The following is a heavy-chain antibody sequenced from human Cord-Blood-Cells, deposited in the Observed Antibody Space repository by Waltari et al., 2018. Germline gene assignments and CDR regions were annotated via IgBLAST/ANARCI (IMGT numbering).Heavy chain of an antibody. D-gene: IGHD6-13*01. J-gene: IGHJ6*02. Sequence: QVQLQQWGAGLLKPSETLSLTCAVYGGSFSGYYWSWIRQPPGKGLEWIGEINHSGSTNYNPSLKSRVTISVDTSKNQFSLKLSSVTAADTAVYYCARAPPRGSSWYYYYYYGMDVWGQGTTVTVSS. CDR2: INHSGST. CDR3: ARAPPRGSSWYYYYYYGMDV. CDR1: GGSFSGYY. V-gene: IGHV4-34*01.